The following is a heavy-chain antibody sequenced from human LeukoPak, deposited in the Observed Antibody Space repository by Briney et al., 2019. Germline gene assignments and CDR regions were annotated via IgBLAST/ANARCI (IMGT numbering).Heavy chain of an antibody. D-gene: IGHD1-26*01. V-gene: IGHV4-39*01. J-gene: IGHJ4*02. Sequence: SSGTLSLTCTVSGGSINISDYYWGWIRQPPGKGLEWIGSMHYSGSTYYNPSLKSRVTISVDTSKNQFSLKVSSVTAADTAVYYCARRGTIDSGRPWNWGQGTLVTVSS. CDR2: MHYSGST. CDR1: GGSINISDYY. CDR3: ARRGTIDSGRPWN.